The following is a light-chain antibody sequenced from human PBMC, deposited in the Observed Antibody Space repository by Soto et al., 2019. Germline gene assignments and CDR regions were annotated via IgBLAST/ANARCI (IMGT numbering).Light chain of an antibody. Sequence: EIVLTQSPGTLSLSPGERATLSCRASQSVSSSYLAWYQQKPGQAPRLLIYGASSRATGIPDRFSGSGSGTVFTFTFSRLELEDFAVYYCQQYGSSPRTFGQGTKVDIK. CDR1: QSVSSSY. CDR3: QQYGSSPRT. J-gene: IGKJ1*01. CDR2: GAS. V-gene: IGKV3-20*01.